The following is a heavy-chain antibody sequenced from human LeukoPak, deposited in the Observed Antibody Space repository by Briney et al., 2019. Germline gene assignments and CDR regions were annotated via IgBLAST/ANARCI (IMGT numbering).Heavy chain of an antibody. Sequence: SETLSLTCTVSGGSISSGGYYWSWIRQHPGKGLEWIGYIYYSGSTYYNPSLKSRVTISVDTSKNQFSLKLSSVTAADTAVYYCARHSGYDGRYDYWGQGTLVTVSS. CDR3: ARHSGYDGRYDY. D-gene: IGHD5-12*01. CDR1: GGSISSGGYY. J-gene: IGHJ4*02. CDR2: IYYSGST. V-gene: IGHV4-31*03.